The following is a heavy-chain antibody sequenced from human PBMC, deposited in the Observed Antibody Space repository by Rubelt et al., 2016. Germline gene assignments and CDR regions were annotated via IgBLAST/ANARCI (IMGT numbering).Heavy chain of an antibody. V-gene: IGHV4-34*01. D-gene: IGHD6-13*01. CDR1: GGSFSGYY. Sequence: QVQLQQWGAGLLKPSETLSLTCAVYGGSFSGYYWSWIRQPPGKGLEWIGETTYSGSTNYNPSLKGRVTISVDTSKNQFSLKLGSVTAADTAVYYCEVAGAATGSDYWGQGTLVTVSS. CDR2: TTYSGST. J-gene: IGHJ4*02. CDR3: EVAGAATGSDY.